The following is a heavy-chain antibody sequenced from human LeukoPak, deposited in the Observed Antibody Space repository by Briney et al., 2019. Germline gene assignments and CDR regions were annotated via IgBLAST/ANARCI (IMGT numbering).Heavy chain of an antibody. V-gene: IGHV3-21*06. CDR1: GLTFSTSG. D-gene: IGHD1-14*01. CDR2: IGPTGSDR. Sequence: GGSLRLSCTASGLTFSTSGFNWVRQAPGKGLEWVASIGPTGSDRYHADSIKGRFTISRDNANNFLYLRMNSLRAEDTTVYYCATETNGRHYDYWGQGTLLTVSS. CDR3: ATETNGRHYDY. J-gene: IGHJ4*02.